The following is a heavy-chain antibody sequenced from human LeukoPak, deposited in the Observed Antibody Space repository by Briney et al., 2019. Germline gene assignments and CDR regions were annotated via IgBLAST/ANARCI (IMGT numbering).Heavy chain of an antibody. Sequence: GGSLRLSCAASGFSLSIYSMNWVRQAPGKGLEWISYITRGSEREYYADSVEGRFSISRDNAKNSLYLQMHSLRADDTAIYYCAGDKDWAFNSWGQGTLVTVSS. J-gene: IGHJ4*02. V-gene: IGHV3-48*04. D-gene: IGHD3-9*01. CDR3: AGDKDWAFNS. CDR2: ITRGSERE. CDR1: GFSLSIYS.